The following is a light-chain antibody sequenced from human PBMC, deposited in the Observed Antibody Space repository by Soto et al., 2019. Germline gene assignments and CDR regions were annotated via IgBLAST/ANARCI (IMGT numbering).Light chain of an antibody. V-gene: IGKV1-5*01. Sequence: DIQMTQSPSTLSASVGDRVTITCRASQSISTLLAWYQQKPGKAPKLLIYDASSLESGVPSRFSGSESGTEFTLTISSLQPDDFATYYCQQDHSYPWTFGQGTKVEVK. CDR2: DAS. CDR3: QQDHSYPWT. J-gene: IGKJ1*01. CDR1: QSISTL.